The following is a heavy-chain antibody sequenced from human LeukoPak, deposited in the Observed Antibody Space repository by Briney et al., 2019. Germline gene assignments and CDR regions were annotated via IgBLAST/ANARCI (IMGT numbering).Heavy chain of an antibody. CDR1: GGSISSYY. D-gene: IGHD3-22*01. CDR2: IYYSGST. J-gene: IGHJ4*02. CDR3: ARSPMTKSYYFDY. Sequence: SETLSLTCTVSGGSISSYYWSWIRQPPGKGLEWIGYIYYSGSTNYNPSLKSRVTISVDTSKNQFSLKLSSVTAADTAVYYCARSPMTKSYYFDYWGQGTPVTVSS. V-gene: IGHV4-59*01.